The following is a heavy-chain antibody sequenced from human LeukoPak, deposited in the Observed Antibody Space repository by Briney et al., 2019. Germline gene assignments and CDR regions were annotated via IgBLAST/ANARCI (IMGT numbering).Heavy chain of an antibody. D-gene: IGHD2-2*02. J-gene: IGHJ4*02. CDR2: VNPNSGGT. Sequence: GASVKVSCKASGYTFTGYYMHWARQAPGQGLEWMGWVNPNSGGTNYAQKFQGRVTMTRDTSISTAYMELSRLRSDDTAVYYCARARGLYCSSTSCYSYYFDYWGQGTLVTVSS. CDR3: ARARGLYCSSTSCYSYYFDY. CDR1: GYTFTGYY. V-gene: IGHV1-2*02.